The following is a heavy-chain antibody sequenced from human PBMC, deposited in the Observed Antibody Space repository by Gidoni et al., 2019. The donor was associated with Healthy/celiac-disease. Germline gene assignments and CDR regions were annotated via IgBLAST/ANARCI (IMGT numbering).Heavy chain of an antibody. CDR3: ARAGGAWYSYGYGNIDY. CDR1: GGSISSYY. CDR2: IYYSGST. D-gene: IGHD5-18*01. V-gene: IGHV4-59*01. Sequence: QVQLQESGPGLVKPSETLSLTCTVSGGSISSYYWSWIRQPPGKGLEWIGYIYYSGSTNYNPSLKSRVTISVDTSKNQFSLKLSSVTAADTAVYYCARAGGAWYSYGYGNIDYWGQGTLVTVSS. J-gene: IGHJ4*02.